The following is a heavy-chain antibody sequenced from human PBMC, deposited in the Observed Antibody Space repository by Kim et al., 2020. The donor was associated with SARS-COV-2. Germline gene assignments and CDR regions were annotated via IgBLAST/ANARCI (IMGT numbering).Heavy chain of an antibody. D-gene: IGHD3-10*01. CDR3: ARDLRGGYYFDF. CDR1: GFTFSLYG. V-gene: IGHV3-23*01. J-gene: IGHJ4*02. Sequence: GGSLRLSCAASGFTFSLYGMAWVRQTPGKGLEWLSLMSGTTNSRYYADSVRGRFTISRDNSKSTLYLQMNGLRAEDTAVYYCARDLRGGYYFDFCGQGTL. CDR2: MSGTTNSR.